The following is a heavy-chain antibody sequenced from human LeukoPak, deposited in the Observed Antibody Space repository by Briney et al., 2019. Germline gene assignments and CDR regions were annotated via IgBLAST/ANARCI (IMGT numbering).Heavy chain of an antibody. CDR2: ISSSGSTI. CDR3: ARQGSHYGGTDDAFDI. Sequence: GGSLRLSCAASGFTFSDYHMSWIRQAPGKGLEWVSYISSSGSTIYYADSVKGRFTISRDNAKNSLYLQMNSLRAEDTAVYYCARQGSHYGGTDDAFDIWGQGTMVTVSS. D-gene: IGHD4-23*01. CDR1: GFTFSDYH. J-gene: IGHJ3*02. V-gene: IGHV3-11*01.